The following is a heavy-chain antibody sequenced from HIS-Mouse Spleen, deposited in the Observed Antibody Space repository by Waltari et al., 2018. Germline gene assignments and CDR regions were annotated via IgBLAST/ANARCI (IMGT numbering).Heavy chain of an antibody. D-gene: IGHD1-1*01. V-gene: IGHV4-39*07. Sequence: QLQLQESGPGLVKPSETLSLTCTVSGGSISSSSYYWGWIRQPPGKGLEGIGSIYYSGSTYYTPSLKSRVTISVDTSKNQFSLKLSSVTAADTAVYYCARDPRWNDGIDYWGQGTLVTVSS. CDR2: IYYSGST. CDR1: GGSISSSSYY. CDR3: ARDPRWNDGIDY. J-gene: IGHJ4*02.